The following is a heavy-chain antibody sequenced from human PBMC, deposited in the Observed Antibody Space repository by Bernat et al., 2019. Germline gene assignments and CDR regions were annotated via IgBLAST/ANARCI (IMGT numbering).Heavy chain of an antibody. V-gene: IGHV4-39*01. CDR1: GDSISSSSYY. D-gene: IGHD1-26*01. CDR2: IYYSGST. CDR3: ARQRAGSYYFDAFDI. J-gene: IGHJ3*02. Sequence: QLQLQESGPGLVKPSETLSLTCTVSGDSISSSSYYWGWIRQPPGKGLEWIGSIYYSGSTYYNPSLKSRVTISVDTSKNHFSLKLSSMSAADTAIYNCARQRAGSYYFDAFDIWGQGTMVTVSS.